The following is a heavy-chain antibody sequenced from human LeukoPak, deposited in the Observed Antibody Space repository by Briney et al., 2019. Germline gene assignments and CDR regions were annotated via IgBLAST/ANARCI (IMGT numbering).Heavy chain of an antibody. Sequence: PSETLSLTCAVYGGSFSGYYWSWIRQPPGKGLEWIGEINHSGSTNYNPSLKSRVTISVDTSKNQFSLKLSSVTAADTAVYYCARVPRGYRSRIAFDIWGQGTMVTVSS. D-gene: IGHD5-18*01. CDR1: GGSFSGYY. CDR2: INHSGST. CDR3: ARVPRGYRSRIAFDI. J-gene: IGHJ3*02. V-gene: IGHV4-34*01.